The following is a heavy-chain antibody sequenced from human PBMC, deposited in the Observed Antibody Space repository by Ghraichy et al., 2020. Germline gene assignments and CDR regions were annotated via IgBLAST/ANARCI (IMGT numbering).Heavy chain of an antibody. V-gene: IGHV3-23*01. CDR3: AKHSGGSPQHPFDY. CDR2: ITGSSTST. CDR1: GFTFSTYA. Sequence: GGSLRLSCAASGFTFSTYAMSWVRQAPGKGLEWVSIITGSSTSTYYADSVKGRFTISRDNSKNTLYVQMNSLRAEDTAVYYCAKHSGGSPQHPFDYWGQGTLVTVSS. D-gene: IGHD2-15*01. J-gene: IGHJ4*02.